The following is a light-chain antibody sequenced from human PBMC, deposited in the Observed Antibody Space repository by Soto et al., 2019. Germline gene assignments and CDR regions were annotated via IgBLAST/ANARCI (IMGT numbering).Light chain of an antibody. CDR2: DDD. Sequence: QSVLTQPPSVSAAPGQKVTISCSGSNSNIGANSVSWYQHLPGTAPKLVIYDDDKRPSAIPDRFSGSKSGTSATLDITGLQIGDEAEYYCGTWHTTLSVEWVFGGGTKLTVL. J-gene: IGLJ3*02. CDR1: NSNIGANS. V-gene: IGLV1-51*01. CDR3: GTWHTTLSVEWV.